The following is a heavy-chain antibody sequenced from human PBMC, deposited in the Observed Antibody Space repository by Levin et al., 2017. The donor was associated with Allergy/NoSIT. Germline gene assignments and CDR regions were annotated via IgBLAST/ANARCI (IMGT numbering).Heavy chain of an antibody. CDR2: IYSGGST. J-gene: IGHJ6*02. CDR1: GFTVSSTY. D-gene: IGHD2-8*01. V-gene: IGHV3-53*01. Sequence: LSLTCAASGFTVSSTYMSWVRQAPGKGLEWVSVIYSGGSTYYADSVKGRFTISRDNSKNTLYLQMNSLRAEDTAVYYCASSVTNPYYYYGMDVWGQGTTVTVSS. CDR3: ASSVTNPYYYYGMDV.